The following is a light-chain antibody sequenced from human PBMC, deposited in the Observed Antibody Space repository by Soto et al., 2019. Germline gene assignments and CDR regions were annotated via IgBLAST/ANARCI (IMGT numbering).Light chain of an antibody. CDR2: GDN. CDR3: QSYDTSLSGLVV. V-gene: IGLV1-40*01. J-gene: IGLJ2*01. CDR1: SSNIGAGYD. Sequence: QSVLTQPPSVSGAPGQRVTISCTGSSSNIGAGYDVHWYRQLPGAAPKVLIYGDNNRPSGVPDRFSGSKSGTSASLAITGLQSEDEADYDCQSYDTSLSGLVVFGGGTKLTVL.